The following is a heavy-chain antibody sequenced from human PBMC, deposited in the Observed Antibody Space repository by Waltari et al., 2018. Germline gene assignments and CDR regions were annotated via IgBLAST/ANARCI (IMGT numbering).Heavy chain of an antibody. V-gene: IGHV1-69*08. J-gene: IGHJ1*01. CDR3: ARGRLYYYDSSGLGYFQH. D-gene: IGHD3-22*01. CDR1: GGPFSSYA. Sequence: QVQLVQSGAEVKQPGSSVKVSCKASGGPFSSYAISWVRQAPGQGLEWMGRIIPIFGTANYAQKFQGRVTITADKSTSTAYMELSSLRSEDTAVYYCARGRLYYYDSSGLGYFQHWGQGTLVTVSS. CDR2: IIPIFGTA.